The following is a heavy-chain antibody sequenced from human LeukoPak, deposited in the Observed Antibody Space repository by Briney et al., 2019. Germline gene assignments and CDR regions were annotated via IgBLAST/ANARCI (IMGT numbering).Heavy chain of an antibody. Sequence: EASVKVSCKASGGTFSSYAISWARQAPGQGLEWMGGIIPIFGTANYAQKFQDRVTMIRNTSISTAYMELSSLRSDDTAVYYCARGPPNWGYDYWGPGTLVTVSS. CDR3: ARGPPNWGYDY. V-gene: IGHV1-69*05. J-gene: IGHJ4*02. CDR2: IIPIFGTA. D-gene: IGHD7-27*01. CDR1: GGTFSSYA.